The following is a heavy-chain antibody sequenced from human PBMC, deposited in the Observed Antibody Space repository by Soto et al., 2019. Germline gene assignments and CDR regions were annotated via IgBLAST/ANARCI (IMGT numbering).Heavy chain of an antibody. Sequence: QVQLVESGGGVVQPGRSLRLSCAASGFTFSSYGMHWVRQAPGKGLEWVAVISYDGSNKYYADSVKGRFTISRDNSKNTLYLQMNSLRAEDTAVYYCAKEAGEDTNGAYGMDVWGQGTTVTVSS. V-gene: IGHV3-30*18. J-gene: IGHJ6*02. CDR2: ISYDGSNK. CDR1: GFTFSSYG. CDR3: AKEAGEDTNGAYGMDV. D-gene: IGHD2-8*01.